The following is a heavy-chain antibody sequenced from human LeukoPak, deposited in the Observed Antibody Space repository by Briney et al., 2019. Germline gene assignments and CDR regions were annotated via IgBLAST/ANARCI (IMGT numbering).Heavy chain of an antibody. J-gene: IGHJ4*02. CDR3: ARGPIQLLWFGELLSTQYYFDY. CDR1: GFTFSSYA. CDR2: ISGSGGST. D-gene: IGHD3-10*01. V-gene: IGHV3-23*01. Sequence: GGSLRLSCAASGFTFSSYAMSWVRQAPGKGLEWVSAISGSGGSTYYADSVKGRFTISRDNSKNTLYLQMNSLRAEDTAVYYCARGPIQLLWFGELLSTQYYFDYWGQGTLVTVSS.